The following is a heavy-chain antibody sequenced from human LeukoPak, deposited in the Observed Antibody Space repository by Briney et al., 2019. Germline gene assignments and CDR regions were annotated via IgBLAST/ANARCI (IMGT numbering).Heavy chain of an antibody. CDR1: GYTFTIYY. D-gene: IGHD6-13*01. Sequence: ASVKVSCKASGYTFTIYYMHWVRQAPGQGHEWMGIINPIGGSTSYSQKFPSRVTMTRDTSTSTVYMELSSPRSEDTAVYYCTRDRKLIAAAGRANGFDIWGQGTMVTVSS. CDR2: INPIGGST. J-gene: IGHJ3*02. CDR3: TRDRKLIAAAGRANGFDI. V-gene: IGHV1-46*03.